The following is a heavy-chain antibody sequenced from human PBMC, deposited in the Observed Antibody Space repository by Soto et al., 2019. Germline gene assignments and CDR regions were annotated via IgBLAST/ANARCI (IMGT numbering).Heavy chain of an antibody. D-gene: IGHD1-26*01. J-gene: IGHJ6*02. Sequence: QVQLVESGGGVVQPGRSLRLSCAASGFTFSSYGMHWVRQAPGKGLEWVAVISYDGSNKYYADSVKGRFTISRDNSKNTLYLQMNSLRAEDTAVYYCANDFARLGWELPNYYYYYGMVVWGQGTTVTVSS. CDR2: ISYDGSNK. CDR1: GFTFSSYG. V-gene: IGHV3-30*18. CDR3: ANDFARLGWELPNYYYYYGMVV.